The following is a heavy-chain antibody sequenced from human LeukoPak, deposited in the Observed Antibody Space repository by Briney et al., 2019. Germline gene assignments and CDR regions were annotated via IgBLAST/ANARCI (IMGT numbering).Heavy chain of an antibody. CDR1: GGSISSYY. CDR2: IYYSGST. V-gene: IGHV4-39*07. CDR3: ARRGEYSSSPQMDY. D-gene: IGHD6-6*01. J-gene: IGHJ4*02. Sequence: SQTLSLTCTVSGGSISSYYWGWIRQPPGKGLEWIGSIYYSGSTSYNPSLKSRVTISVDASKNQFSLKLSSVTAADTAVYYCARRGEYSSSPQMDYWGQGTLVTVSS.